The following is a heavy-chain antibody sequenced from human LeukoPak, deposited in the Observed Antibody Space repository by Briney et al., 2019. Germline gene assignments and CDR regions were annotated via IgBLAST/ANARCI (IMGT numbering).Heavy chain of an antibody. CDR2: IKQDGSEK. CDR3: ARAVAGYSYGYLIDYYYMDV. CDR1: GFTFSNYW. Sequence: GGSLRLSCAASGFTFSNYWMSWVRQAPGKGLEWVANIKQDGSEKYYVDSVKGRFTISRDNAKNSLYLQMNSLRAEDTAVYYCARAVAGYSYGYLIDYYYMDVWGKGTTVTVSS. V-gene: IGHV3-7*01. J-gene: IGHJ6*03. D-gene: IGHD5-18*01.